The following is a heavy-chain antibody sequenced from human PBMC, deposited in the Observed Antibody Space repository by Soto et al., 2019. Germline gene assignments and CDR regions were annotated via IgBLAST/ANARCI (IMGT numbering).Heavy chain of an antibody. J-gene: IGHJ4*02. V-gene: IGHV1-69*04. CDR1: GGTFSSYT. D-gene: IGHD4-17*01. CDR2: ITPILGIA. Sequence: SLKVSCKSSGGTFSSYTISWVRQAPGQGLEWMGRITPILGIANYAQKFQGRVTITADKSTSTAYMELSSLRSEDTAVYYCARDPDYGDYDNWGQGTLVTVSS. CDR3: ARDPDYGDYDN.